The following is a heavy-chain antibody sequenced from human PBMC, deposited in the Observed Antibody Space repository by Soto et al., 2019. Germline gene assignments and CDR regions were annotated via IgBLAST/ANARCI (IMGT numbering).Heavy chain of an antibody. V-gene: IGHV3-23*01. D-gene: IGHD6-19*01. Sequence: PGGSLRLSCAASGFIFNNYAMNWVRQAPGKGLEWVSAISGSGGSTYYADSVKGRFTISRDNSKNTLYLQMNSLRAEDTAVYYCAKDSGRIAVAGPEYYFDYWGQGTLVTVSS. J-gene: IGHJ4*02. CDR2: ISGSGGST. CDR3: AKDSGRIAVAGPEYYFDY. CDR1: GFIFNNYA.